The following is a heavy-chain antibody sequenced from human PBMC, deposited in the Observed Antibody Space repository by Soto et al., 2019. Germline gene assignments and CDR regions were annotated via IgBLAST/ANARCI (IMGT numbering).Heavy chain of an antibody. D-gene: IGHD3-3*01. CDR1: GGSISSSSYY. V-gene: IGHV4-39*01. CDR2: IYYSGST. CDR3: ARLDDFWSGLCRFDP. Sequence: SETLSLTCTVSGGSISSSSYYWGWIRQPPGKGLEWIGSIYYSGSTYYNPSLKSRVTISVDTSKNQFSLKLSSVTAADTAVYYCARLDDFWSGLCRFDPWGQGTLVTVSS. J-gene: IGHJ5*02.